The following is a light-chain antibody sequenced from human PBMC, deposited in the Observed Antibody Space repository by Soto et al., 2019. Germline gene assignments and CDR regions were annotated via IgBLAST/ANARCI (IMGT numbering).Light chain of an antibody. CDR3: SSYTSSSTLGVV. V-gene: IGLV2-14*01. CDR1: SSDVGGYNY. J-gene: IGLJ2*01. CDR2: DVS. Sequence: QSALTQPASVSGSPGQSITISFTGTSSDVGGYNYVSWYQQHPGKAPKLMIYDVSNRPSGVSNRFSGSKSGNTASLTISGLQAEDEADYYCSSYTSSSTLGVVFGGGTKLTV.